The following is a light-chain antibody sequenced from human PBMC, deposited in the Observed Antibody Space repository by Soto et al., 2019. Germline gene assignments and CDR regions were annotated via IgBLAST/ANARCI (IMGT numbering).Light chain of an antibody. J-gene: IGLJ2*01. V-gene: IGLV7-46*01. CDR3: LLSYNAARV. CDR2: DTS. Sequence: QAVVTPEPSLTVSPGGTVALTCGSSTGAVTSNHHPYWFQQKAGQAPRTLIYDTSNKHSWTPARFSGSLLGDKAALTLSGAQPEDEAQYYCLLSYNAARVFGGGTKLTVL. CDR1: TGAVTSNHH.